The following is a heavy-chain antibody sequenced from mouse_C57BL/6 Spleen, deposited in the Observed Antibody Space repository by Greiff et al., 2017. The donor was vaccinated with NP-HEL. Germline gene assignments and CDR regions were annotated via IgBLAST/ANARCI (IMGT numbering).Heavy chain of an antibody. CDR3: ASAIYYYGSRTLWYFDV. D-gene: IGHD1-1*01. Sequence: VQLQQPGAELVRPGTSVKLSCKASGYTFTSYWMHWVKQRPGQGLEWIGVIDPSDSYTNYNQKFKGKATLTVDTSSSTAYMQLSSLTSEDSAVYYCASAIYYYGSRTLWYFDVWGTGTTVTVSS. V-gene: IGHV1-59*01. CDR1: GYTFTSYW. CDR2: IDPSDSYT. J-gene: IGHJ1*03.